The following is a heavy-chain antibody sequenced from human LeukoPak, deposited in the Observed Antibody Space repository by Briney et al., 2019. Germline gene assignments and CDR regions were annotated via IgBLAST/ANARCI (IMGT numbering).Heavy chain of an antibody. D-gene: IGHD3-22*01. CDR2: IYHSGST. J-gene: IGHJ4*02. CDR1: GGSISSGGYY. CDR3: AKSGGYYDSSEYYFDY. V-gene: IGHV4-30-2*01. Sequence: SETLSLTCTVSGGSISSGGYYWSWIRQPPGKGLEWIGYIYHSGSTYYDPSLKSRVTISVDRSKNQFSLKLSSVTAADTAVYYCAKSGGYYDSSEYYFDYWGQGTLVTVSS.